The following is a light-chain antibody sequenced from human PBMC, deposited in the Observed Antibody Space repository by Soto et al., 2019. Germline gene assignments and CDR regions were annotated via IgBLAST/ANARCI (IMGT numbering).Light chain of an antibody. J-gene: IGKJ5*01. Sequence: EIVLTQSPDTLSLSPGERATLSCRASQSFSSSYLAWYQQRRGQPPRLLIYGTSKSATGIPDRFSGSGFDKDLTLTISRQDPEDSAVYYCQQYVGPRFTFGQGTRLEIK. CDR3: QQYVGPRFT. CDR1: QSFSSSY. CDR2: GTS. V-gene: IGKV3-20*01.